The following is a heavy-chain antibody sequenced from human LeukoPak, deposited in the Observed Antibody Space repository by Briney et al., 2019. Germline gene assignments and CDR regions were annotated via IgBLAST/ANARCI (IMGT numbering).Heavy chain of an antibody. CDR3: AKDKGWGYSTYDFYGMDV. D-gene: IGHD1-26*01. V-gene: IGHV3-23*01. CDR2: ISGSGGNT. J-gene: IGHJ6*02. CDR1: GFTFSSYA. Sequence: GGSLRLSCAASGFTFSSYAMSRVRQAPGRGLEWVSAISGSGGNTYYADSVKGRFTISRDNSKNTLYLQMNSLRAEDTAVYYCAKDKGWGYSTYDFYGMDVWGQGTTVTVSS.